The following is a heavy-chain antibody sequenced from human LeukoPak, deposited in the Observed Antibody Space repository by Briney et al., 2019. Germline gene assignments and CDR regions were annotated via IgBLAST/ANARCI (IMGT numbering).Heavy chain of an antibody. CDR3: ARVGIQLWSNFDY. Sequence: QPSETLSLTCNVSGGSISSGRYYWSWIRQPPGKGLEWIGYIYYSGSTNYNPSLKSRVTISVDTSKNQFSLKLSSVTAADTAVYYCARVGIQLWSNFDYWGQGTLVTVSS. CDR1: GGSISSGRYY. CDR2: IYYSGST. V-gene: IGHV4-61*01. D-gene: IGHD5-18*01. J-gene: IGHJ4*02.